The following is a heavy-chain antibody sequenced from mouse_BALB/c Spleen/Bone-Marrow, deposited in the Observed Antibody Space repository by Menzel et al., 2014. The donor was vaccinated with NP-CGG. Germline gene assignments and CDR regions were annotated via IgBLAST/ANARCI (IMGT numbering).Heavy chain of an antibody. CDR3: TRVGNFITTVVVDFDY. V-gene: IGHV1-15*01. D-gene: IGHD1-1*01. CDR2: IDPETGGT. CDR1: GYTFTDYE. Sequence: QVQLQQSGAELVRPGASVTLSCKASGYTFTDYEMHWVKQTPVHGLEWIGAIDPETGGTAYNQKLKGKATLTADKSSSTAYMELRSLTSEDSAVYYCTRVGNFITTVVVDFDYWGQGTTLTVSS. J-gene: IGHJ2*01.